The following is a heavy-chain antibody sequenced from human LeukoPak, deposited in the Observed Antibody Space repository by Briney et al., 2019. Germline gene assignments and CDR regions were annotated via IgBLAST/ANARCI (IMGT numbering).Heavy chain of an antibody. CDR3: ARSTGSGTDLDF. Sequence: GGSLRLSCAASGFTFSSYGMHWVRQAPGKGLEWVAVIWYDGSNKYYADSVKGRFTISRDNAKNSLYLQMNSLRAEDMAVYYCARSTGSGTDLDFWGQGTLVTVSS. D-gene: IGHD3-10*01. CDR1: GFTFSSYG. CDR2: IWYDGSNK. V-gene: IGHV3-33*01. J-gene: IGHJ4*02.